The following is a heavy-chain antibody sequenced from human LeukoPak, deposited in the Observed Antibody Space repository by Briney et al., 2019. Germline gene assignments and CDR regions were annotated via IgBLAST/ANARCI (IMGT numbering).Heavy chain of an antibody. D-gene: IGHD3-22*01. V-gene: IGHV3-30*18. Sequence: PGGSLRLSCAASGFTFSSYAMHWVRQAPGKGLEWVAVISYDGSNKYYADSVKGRFTISRDNSKNTLYLQMNSLRAEDTAVYYCAKDRVYYYDSSGYPPGDWGQGTLVTVSS. J-gene: IGHJ4*02. CDR2: ISYDGSNK. CDR3: AKDRVYYYDSSGYPPGD. CDR1: GFTFSSYA.